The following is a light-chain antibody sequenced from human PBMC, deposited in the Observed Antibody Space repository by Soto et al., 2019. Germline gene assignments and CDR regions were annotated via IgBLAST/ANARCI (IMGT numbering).Light chain of an antibody. CDR2: LNSDGSH. Sequence: QLVLTQSPSASASLGASVKLTCTLSSGHSSYAIAWHQQQPEKGPRYLMKLNSDGSHSKGDGIPDRFSGSSSATERYLTISSPQYEDEADYNCQTWSTGIRVFGGGTKLTVL. V-gene: IGLV4-69*01. J-gene: IGLJ3*02. CDR3: QTWSTGIRV. CDR1: SGHSSYA.